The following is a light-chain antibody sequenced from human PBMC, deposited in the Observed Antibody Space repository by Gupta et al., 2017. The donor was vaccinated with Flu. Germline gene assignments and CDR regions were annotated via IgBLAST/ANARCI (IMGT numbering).Light chain of an antibody. CDR1: KRSLINSNNKNY. Sequence: LREEATIIYRTTKRSLINSNNKNYFAWYKQKPGQPPKLLLYEGATREAAVADGLSGSGGGRDVTLSISRRLEEDVAVYYCRQYNYWTPRTFGHGTKVEIK. V-gene: IGKV4-1*01. J-gene: IGKJ1*01. CDR2: EGA. CDR3: RQYNYWTPRT.